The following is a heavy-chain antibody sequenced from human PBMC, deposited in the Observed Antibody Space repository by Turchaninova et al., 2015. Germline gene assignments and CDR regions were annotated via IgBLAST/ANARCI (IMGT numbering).Heavy chain of an antibody. V-gene: IGHV3-48*01. CDR3: ARDKYNWNYLFDY. D-gene: IGHD1-7*01. J-gene: IGHJ4*02. Sequence: EVQLVESGGGLVQPGGSLRLSCAASGFTFSSYSMNWVRQAPGKGLEWVSYIRSSSRTIYYADSVTGRFPFSRANAKNSLYLQMNSLGAEATAVYYCARDKYNWNYLFDYWGQGTLVTVSS. CDR2: IRSSSRTI. CDR1: GFTFSSYS.